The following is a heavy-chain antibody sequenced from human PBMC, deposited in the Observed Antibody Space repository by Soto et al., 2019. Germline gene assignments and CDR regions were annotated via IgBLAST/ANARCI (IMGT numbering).Heavy chain of an antibody. J-gene: IGHJ4*02. CDR1: GFTFSGSA. CDR2: IRSKANSYAT. V-gene: IGHV3-73*02. CDR3: SPTTPYGDYVFDY. Sequence: EVQLVESGGGLVQPGGSLKLSCEASGFTFSGSAMHWVRQASGKGLEWVGRIRSKANSYATAYAASVKGRFTISRDDSKNTAYLQMNSLKTEDAAVYYCSPTTPYGDYVFDYWGQGTLVTVSS. D-gene: IGHD4-17*01.